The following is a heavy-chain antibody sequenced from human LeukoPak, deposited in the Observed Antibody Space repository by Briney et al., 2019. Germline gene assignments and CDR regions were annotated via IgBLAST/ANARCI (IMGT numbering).Heavy chain of an antibody. CDR1: GGSFSGYY. CDR2: INHSGST. V-gene: IGHV4-34*01. CDR3: AREFYLDY. D-gene: IGHD3-16*02. Sequence: SETLSLTCAVYGGSFSGYYWSWIRQPPGKGLEWIGEINHSGSTNYNPSLKSRVTISVDTSKNQFSLKLSSVTAADTAVYYCAREFYLDYWGQGTLVTVSS. J-gene: IGHJ4*02.